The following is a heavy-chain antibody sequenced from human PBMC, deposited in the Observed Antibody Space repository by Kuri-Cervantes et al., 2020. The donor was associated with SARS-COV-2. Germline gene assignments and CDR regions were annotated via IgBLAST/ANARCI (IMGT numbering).Heavy chain of an antibody. V-gene: IGHV3-30-3*01. CDR1: GFTFSSYS. Sequence: LTCAASGFTFSSYSMHWVRQAPGKGLEWVAVISYDGSNKYYADSVKGRFTISRDNSKSTLFLRMNSLRAEDTAVYYCAKERGYGYGFDIWGQGTMVTVSS. CDR2: ISYDGSNK. CDR3: AKERGYGYGFDI. D-gene: IGHD3-10*01. J-gene: IGHJ3*02.